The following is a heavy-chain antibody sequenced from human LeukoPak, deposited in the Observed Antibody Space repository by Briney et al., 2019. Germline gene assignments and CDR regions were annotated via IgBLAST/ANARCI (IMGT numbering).Heavy chain of an antibody. J-gene: IGHJ3*02. Sequence: GGSLRLSCAASGFTFSSYSMNWVRQAPGKGLEWFSYITSSSSLVTYADSVQGRFTISRDNVKNSLYLQMNSLRAEDTAVYYCVRDHLWAFDIWGQGTMVTVSS. CDR2: ITSSSSLV. V-gene: IGHV3-48*04. CDR3: VRDHLWAFDI. CDR1: GFTFSSYS.